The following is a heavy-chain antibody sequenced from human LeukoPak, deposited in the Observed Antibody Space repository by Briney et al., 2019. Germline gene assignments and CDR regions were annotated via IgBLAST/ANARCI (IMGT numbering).Heavy chain of an antibody. CDR1: GGTFSSNA. Sequence: ASVKVSCKASGGTFSSNAISWVRQAPGQGLEWMGWISAYNGNTNYAQKLQGRVTMTTDTSTSTAYMELRSLRSDDTAVYYCARVPLGETGDGLLRGDYWGQGTLVTVSS. D-gene: IGHD7-27*01. V-gene: IGHV1-18*01. CDR3: ARVPLGETGDGLLRGDY. CDR2: ISAYNGNT. J-gene: IGHJ4*02.